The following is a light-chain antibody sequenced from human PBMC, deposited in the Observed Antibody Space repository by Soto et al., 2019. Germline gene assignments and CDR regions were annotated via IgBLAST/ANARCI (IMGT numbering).Light chain of an antibody. Sequence: DIPMTQSPSSLSASVGDRVTITCRASQSISSYLNWYQQKPGKAPKLLIYAASSLQSGVPSRFSGSGSGTDFTLTISSLQPEDFATYYCQQSYSTPPRWTFGQGTKVEIK. CDR2: AAS. CDR3: QQSYSTPPRWT. CDR1: QSISSY. J-gene: IGKJ1*01. V-gene: IGKV1-39*01.